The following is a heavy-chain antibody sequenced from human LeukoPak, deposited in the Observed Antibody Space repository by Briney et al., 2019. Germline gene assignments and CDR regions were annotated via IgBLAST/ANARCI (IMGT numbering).Heavy chain of an antibody. V-gene: IGHV3-9*01. D-gene: IGHD2-2*02. CDR1: GFIFDDYA. J-gene: IGHJ4*02. Sequence: GGSLRLSCAASGFIFDDYAIHWVRQAPGKGLEWVSGISWNSGSIGYADSVKGRFTISRDNAKNSLYPQMNSLRAEDTALYYCARAIGVTCISTSCYSFDYWGQGTLVTVSS. CDR2: ISWNSGSI. CDR3: ARAIGVTCISTSCYSFDY.